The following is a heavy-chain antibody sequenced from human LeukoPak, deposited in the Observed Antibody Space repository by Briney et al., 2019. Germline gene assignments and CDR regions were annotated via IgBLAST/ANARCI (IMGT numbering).Heavy chain of an antibody. CDR1: GYTFTTYD. J-gene: IGHJ4*02. V-gene: IGHV1-18*01. Sequence: GASVKVSCKASGYTFTTYDINWVRQAPGQGLEWMGWISAYNGNTNYAQKLQGRVTMTTDTSTSTAYMELRSLRSDDTAVYYCARKSGSYYYFDYWGQGTLVTVSS. CDR2: ISAYNGNT. D-gene: IGHD1-26*01. CDR3: ARKSGSYYYFDY.